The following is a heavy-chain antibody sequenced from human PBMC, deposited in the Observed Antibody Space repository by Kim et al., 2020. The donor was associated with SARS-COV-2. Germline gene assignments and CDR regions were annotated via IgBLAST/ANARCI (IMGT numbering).Heavy chain of an antibody. D-gene: IGHD2-2*01. CDR1: GFTFSSYS. CDR3: ARDLRCSSTSCYPDY. J-gene: IGHJ4*02. V-gene: IGHV3-21*01. CDR2: ISSSSSYI. Sequence: GGSLRLSCAASGFTFSSYSMNWVRQAPGKGLEWVSSISSSSSYIYYADSVKGRFTISRDNAKNSLYLQMNSLRAEDTAVYYCARDLRCSSTSCYPDYWGQGTLVTVSS.